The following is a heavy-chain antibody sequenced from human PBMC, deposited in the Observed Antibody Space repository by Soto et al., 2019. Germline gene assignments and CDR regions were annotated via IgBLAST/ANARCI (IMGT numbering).Heavy chain of an antibody. V-gene: IGHV4-59*08. Sequence: SETLSLTCTVSGGSISSYYWSWIRQPPGKGLEWIGYIYYSGSTNYNPSLKSRVTISVDTSKNQFSLKLSSVTAADTAVYYCARLSDCSGGSCYSLDHAATYMDVWGKGTTVTVSS. J-gene: IGHJ6*03. CDR2: IYYSGST. CDR3: ARLSDCSGGSCYSLDHAATYMDV. CDR1: GGSISSYY. D-gene: IGHD2-15*01.